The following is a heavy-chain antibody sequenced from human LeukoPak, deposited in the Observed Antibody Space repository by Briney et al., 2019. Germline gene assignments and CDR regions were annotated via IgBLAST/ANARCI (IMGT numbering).Heavy chain of an antibody. Sequence: SETLSLTCTVSGGSSSTYYWSWLRQPPGKGREWIGYTYHSGSNNYNPSLKSRVTISVDTSQNQFYLKLSSVAAADTAVYYCARDGYSGSDALWGQGTLVTVSS. CDR2: TYHSGSN. V-gene: IGHV4-59*01. CDR3: ARDGYSGSDAL. CDR1: GGSSSTYY. D-gene: IGHD5-12*01. J-gene: IGHJ4*02.